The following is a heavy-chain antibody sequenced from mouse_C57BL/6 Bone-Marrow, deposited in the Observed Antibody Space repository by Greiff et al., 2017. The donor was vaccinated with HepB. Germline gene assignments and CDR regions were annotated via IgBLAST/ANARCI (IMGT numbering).Heavy chain of an antibody. CDR2: IYPRSGNT. Sequence: VQVVESGAELARPGASVKLSCKASGYTFTSYGISWVKQRTGQGLEWIGEIYPRSGNTYYNEKFKGKATLTADKSSSTAYMELRSLTSEDSAVYFCARWITTVVAIDYWGQGTTLTVSS. CDR3: ARWITTVVAIDY. D-gene: IGHD1-1*01. J-gene: IGHJ2*01. V-gene: IGHV1-81*01. CDR1: GYTFTSYG.